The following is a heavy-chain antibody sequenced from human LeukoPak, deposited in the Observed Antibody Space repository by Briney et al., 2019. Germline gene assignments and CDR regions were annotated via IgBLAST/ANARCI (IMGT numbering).Heavy chain of an antibody. Sequence: GGSLRLSCAVSGFTFSSHAVSWVRQAPARGLEWVSAISGSGDRTYYADSVKGRFTISRDNSKNTLYLQMNSLRAEDTAVYHCAKDPRIDLVVVTAIRGYYFDSWGQGTLVTVSS. CDR3: AKDPRIDLVVVTAIRGYYFDS. CDR2: ISGSGDRT. D-gene: IGHD2-21*02. CDR1: GFTFSSHA. J-gene: IGHJ4*02. V-gene: IGHV3-23*01.